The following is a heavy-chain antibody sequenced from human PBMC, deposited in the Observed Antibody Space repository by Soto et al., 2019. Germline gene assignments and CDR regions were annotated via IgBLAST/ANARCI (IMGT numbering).Heavy chain of an antibody. CDR2: INPSGGST. J-gene: IGHJ5*02. CDR3: ARDSTNYDFWGGYLFDP. CDR1: GYTFTSYY. Sequence: GASVKVSCKASGYTFTSYYRHWVRQAPGQGLEWMGIINPSGGSTSYAQKFQGRVTMTRDTSTSTVYMELSSLRSEDTAVYYCARDSTNYDFWGGYLFDPFGQGTLVTFCS. D-gene: IGHD3-3*01. V-gene: IGHV1-46*01.